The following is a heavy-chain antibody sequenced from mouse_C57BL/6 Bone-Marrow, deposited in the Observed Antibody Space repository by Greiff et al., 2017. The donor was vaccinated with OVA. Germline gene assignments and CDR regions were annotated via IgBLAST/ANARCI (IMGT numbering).Heavy chain of an antibody. CDR2: IHPNSGST. CDR1: GYTFTSYW. J-gene: IGHJ1*03. CDR3: ARWDYGSSPSYWYFDV. Sequence: QVQLQQPGAELVKPGASVKLSCKASGYTFTSYWMHWVKQRPGQGLEWIGMIHPNSGSTNYNEKFKSKATLTVDKSSSTAYMQLSSLTSEDSAVDYCARWDYGSSPSYWYFDVWGTGTTVTVSS. V-gene: IGHV1-64*01. D-gene: IGHD1-1*01.